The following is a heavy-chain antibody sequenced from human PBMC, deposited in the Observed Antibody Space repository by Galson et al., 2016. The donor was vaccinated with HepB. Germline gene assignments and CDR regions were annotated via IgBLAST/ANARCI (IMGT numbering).Heavy chain of an antibody. D-gene: IGHD3-16*01. CDR3: ARGGPAHNWFDP. CDR1: GGSVSSGSHY. J-gene: IGHJ5*02. CDR2: IYYTGTS. Sequence: ETLSLTCTVSGGSVSSGSHYWSWIRQPPGERLEWIGFIYYTGTSNYNPSLERRATLLADRSKNELSLRRTPMTAADTAVYYCARGGPAHNWFDPWGQGTPVTVSS. V-gene: IGHV4-61*01.